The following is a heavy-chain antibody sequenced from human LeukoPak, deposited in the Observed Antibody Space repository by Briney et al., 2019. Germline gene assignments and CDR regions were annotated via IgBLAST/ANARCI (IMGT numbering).Heavy chain of an antibody. Sequence: SETLSLTCTVSGGSISSNVFYWGWIRQPPGKGLEWIGYIYYSGSTNYNPSLKSRVTISVDTSKNQFSLKLRSVTAADTAVYYCARAVQLERPPPLIGYYYMDVWGKGTTVTVSS. CDR3: ARAVQLERPPPLIGYYYMDV. CDR2: IYYSGST. J-gene: IGHJ6*03. D-gene: IGHD1-1*01. V-gene: IGHV4-61*08. CDR1: GGSISSNVFY.